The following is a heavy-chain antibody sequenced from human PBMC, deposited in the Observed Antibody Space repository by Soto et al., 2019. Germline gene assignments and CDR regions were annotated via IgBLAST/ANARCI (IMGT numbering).Heavy chain of an antibody. J-gene: IGHJ4*02. CDR2: IYSGGST. Sequence: GGSLRLSCAASGFTVSSNYMSWVRQAPGKGLEWVSVIYSGGSTYYADSVKGRLTISRDNSKNTLYLQMNSLRAEDTAVYYCARGGDDFWSGYYPYFDYWGQGTMVTVSS. CDR3: ARGGDDFWSGYYPYFDY. V-gene: IGHV3-53*01. CDR1: GFTVSSNY. D-gene: IGHD3-3*01.